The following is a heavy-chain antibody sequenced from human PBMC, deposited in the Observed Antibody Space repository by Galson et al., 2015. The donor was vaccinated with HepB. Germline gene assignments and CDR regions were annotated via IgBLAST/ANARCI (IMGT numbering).Heavy chain of an antibody. CDR2: ISATGTTI. V-gene: IGHV3-48*03. CDR3: ARDSRATFGEPNWFDP. D-gene: IGHD3-3*01. Sequence: SLRLSCAASGFTFSTYNMSWVRQAPGKGLDWISYISATGTTIDCADSVKGRFIISRDNAKNSLFLQMNSLRVEDTAVYYCARDSRATFGEPNWFDPWGQGTLVIVSS. CDR1: GFTFSTYN. J-gene: IGHJ5*02.